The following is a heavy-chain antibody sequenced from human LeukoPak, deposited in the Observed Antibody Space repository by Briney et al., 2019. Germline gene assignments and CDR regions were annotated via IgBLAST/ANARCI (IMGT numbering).Heavy chain of an antibody. CDR3: ATVPTTVTTSANFDY. CDR2: IIPLLGIA. D-gene: IGHD4-17*01. J-gene: IGHJ4*02. V-gene: IGHV1-69*04. CDR1: GDTLNSYA. Sequence: GASVKVSCKASGDTLNSYAISWVRQAAGQGLEWMGRIIPLLGIANYAQKFQGRVTISADKSTSTAYMELSSLRSEDTAVYYCATVPTTVTTSANFDYWGQGTLVTVSS.